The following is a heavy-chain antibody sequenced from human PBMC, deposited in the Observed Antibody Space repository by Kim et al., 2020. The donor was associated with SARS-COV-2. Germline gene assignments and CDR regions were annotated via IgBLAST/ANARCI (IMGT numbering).Heavy chain of an antibody. V-gene: IGHV1-3*01. CDR2: INAGNVYT. CDR3: ARDGRSVDYYFDY. CDR1: GYTFTSYS. J-gene: IGHJ4*02. Sequence: ASVKVSCKTSGYTFTSYSLHWVRQAPGQRLEWMGWINAGNVYTKYSQKFQGRVTISWDTSASAASIELTSLRSEDTAVYYCARDGRSVDYYFDYWGQGTLVTVSS.